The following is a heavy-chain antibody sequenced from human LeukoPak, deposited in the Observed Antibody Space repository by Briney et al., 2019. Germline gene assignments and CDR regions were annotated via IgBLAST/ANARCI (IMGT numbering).Heavy chain of an antibody. CDR1: GYTFTSYG. J-gene: IGHJ4*02. CDR3: ARVPHYGDYVADYFDY. Sequence: ASVKVSRKASGYTFTSYGISWVRQAPGQGLEWMGWISAYNGNTNYAQKLQGRVTMTTDTSTSTAYMELRSLRSDDTAVYYCARVPHYGDYVADYFDYWGQGTLVTVSS. V-gene: IGHV1-18*04. D-gene: IGHD4-17*01. CDR2: ISAYNGNT.